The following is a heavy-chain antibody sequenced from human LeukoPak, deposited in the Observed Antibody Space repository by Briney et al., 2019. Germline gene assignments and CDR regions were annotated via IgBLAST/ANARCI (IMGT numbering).Heavy chain of an antibody. CDR1: GGTFSSYA. CDR3: ASTATYYYGSGGRAWFDP. CDR2: IIPIFGTA. J-gene: IGHJ5*02. D-gene: IGHD3-10*01. Sequence: SVKVSCKASGGTFSSYAISWVRQAPGQGLEWMGGIIPIFGTANYAQKFQGRVTITADESTSTAYMELSSLRSEDTAVYYCASTATYYYGSGGRAWFDPWGQGTLVTVSS. V-gene: IGHV1-69*01.